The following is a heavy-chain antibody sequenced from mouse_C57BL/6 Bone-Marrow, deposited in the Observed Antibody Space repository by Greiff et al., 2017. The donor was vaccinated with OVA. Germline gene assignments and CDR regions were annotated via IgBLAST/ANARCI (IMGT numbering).Heavy chain of an antibody. V-gene: IGHV3-6*01. J-gene: IGHJ2*01. Sequence: EVQLVESGPGLVKPSQSLSLTCSVTGYSITSGYYWNWIRQFPGNKLEWMGYISYDGSNNYNPSLKNRISITRDTSKNQFFLKLNSVTTEDTATYYCARDWGDGDYWGQGTTLTVSS. D-gene: IGHD3-3*01. CDR1: GYSITSGYY. CDR2: ISYDGSN. CDR3: ARDWGDGDY.